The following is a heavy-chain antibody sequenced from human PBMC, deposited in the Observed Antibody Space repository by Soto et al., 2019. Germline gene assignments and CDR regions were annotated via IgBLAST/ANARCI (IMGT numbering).Heavy chain of an antibody. V-gene: IGHV4-59*08. CDR1: GGSISSYY. Sequence: SETLSLTCTVSGGSISSYYWSWIRQPPGKGLEWIGYIYYSGSTNYNPSLKSRVPISVDTSKNQFSLKLSFVTAADTAVYYCARHKDSGYDFEGLHYMDVWGKGTTVTVSS. J-gene: IGHJ6*03. D-gene: IGHD5-12*01. CDR2: IYYSGST. CDR3: ARHKDSGYDFEGLHYMDV.